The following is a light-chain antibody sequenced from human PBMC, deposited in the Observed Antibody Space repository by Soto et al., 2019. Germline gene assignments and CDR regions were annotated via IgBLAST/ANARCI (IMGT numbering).Light chain of an antibody. CDR2: DAS. J-gene: IGKJ2*01. Sequence: DIQMTQSPSTLSASVGDRVTITCRASQSISSWLAWYQQKPGKAPKLLIYDASSLKSGGPSRFSGSGSGTEFTPTISSLQPDDFATYYCQQYNSYPRTFGLWTKLEIK. CDR1: QSISSW. CDR3: QQYNSYPRT. V-gene: IGKV1-5*01.